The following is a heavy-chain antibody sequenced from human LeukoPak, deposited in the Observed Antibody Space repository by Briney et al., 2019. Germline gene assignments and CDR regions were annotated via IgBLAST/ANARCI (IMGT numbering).Heavy chain of an antibody. V-gene: IGHV3-23*01. Sequence: PGESLRLSCAASGFTFSSYAMSWVRQAPGKGLEWVSAISGSGGSTYYADSVKGRFTISRDNSKNTVSLQMNSLRAEDTALYYCARDLDWGAFDAWGQGTLVTVSS. D-gene: IGHD3-9*01. CDR2: ISGSGGST. J-gene: IGHJ5*02. CDR1: GFTFSSYA. CDR3: ARDLDWGAFDA.